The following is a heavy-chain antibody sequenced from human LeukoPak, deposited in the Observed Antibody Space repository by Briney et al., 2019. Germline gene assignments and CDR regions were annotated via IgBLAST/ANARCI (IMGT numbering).Heavy chain of an antibody. Sequence: SQTLSLTCTVSGGSISSGDYYWSWIRQPPGKGLEWIGYIYYSGSTYYNPSLKSRVTISVDTSKNQFSLKLSSVTAADTAVYYCARDLRGSGSYYDYWGQGTLVTVSS. J-gene: IGHJ4*02. D-gene: IGHD3-10*01. CDR3: ARDLRGSGSYYDY. CDR1: GGSISSGDYY. V-gene: IGHV4-30-4*08. CDR2: IYYSGST.